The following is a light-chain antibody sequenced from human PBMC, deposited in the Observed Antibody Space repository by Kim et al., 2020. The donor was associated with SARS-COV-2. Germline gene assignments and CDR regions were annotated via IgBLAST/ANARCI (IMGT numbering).Light chain of an antibody. CDR1: QSVGSDY. CDR3: QQYDTSPWT. V-gene: IGKV3-20*01. CDR2: GTS. Sequence: PGERGTLSCRTSQSVGSDYLAWYQQKPGQAPRLLIYGTSSRATGIPDRFSGSGSGTDFTLTISRLEPGDFAVFYCQQYDTSPWTFGQGTKVDIK. J-gene: IGKJ1*01.